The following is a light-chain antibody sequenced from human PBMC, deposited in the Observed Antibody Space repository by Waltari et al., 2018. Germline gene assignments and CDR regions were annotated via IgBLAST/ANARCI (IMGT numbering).Light chain of an antibody. CDR2: YKSDSDK. J-gene: IGLJ2*01. CDR3: MIFHGNAWV. Sequence: QAVLTQPSSLSASPGASASLTCTLRSGINVGAYRISWYQQKPGSPPQYLLRYKSDSDKGLGSGVPSRFPGSKDASANAGILLISGLQSDDEADYYCMIFHGNAWVFGGGTKLTVL. V-gene: IGLV5-45*03. CDR1: SGINVGAYR.